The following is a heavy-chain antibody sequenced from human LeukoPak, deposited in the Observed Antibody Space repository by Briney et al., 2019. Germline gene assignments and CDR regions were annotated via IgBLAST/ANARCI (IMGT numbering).Heavy chain of an antibody. CDR1: GFTFSSYA. Sequence: GGSLRLSCAASGFTFSSYAMHWVRQAPGKGLEWVGRIRSNSDGGTIDYAAPVKGRFTLSRDDSKTTLYLQMNSLQTEDTAVYYCATDFYDSTWGQGTLVTVSS. V-gene: IGHV3-15*07. CDR3: ATDFYDST. D-gene: IGHD3-22*01. J-gene: IGHJ5*02. CDR2: IRSNSDGGTI.